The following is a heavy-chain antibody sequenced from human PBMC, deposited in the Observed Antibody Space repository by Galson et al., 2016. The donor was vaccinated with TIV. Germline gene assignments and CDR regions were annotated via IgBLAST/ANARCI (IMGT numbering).Heavy chain of an antibody. J-gene: IGHJ4*01. Sequence: SVKVSCKASGYSFTDYYIHWVRQAPGQGFEWMGWVNPKSGDTNYAQKFQGRVAMTRDTSINTAYMELSRLRSDDTAVYYCARDLMTSVTTPFDFWGQGTLVTVSS. V-gene: IGHV1-2*02. CDR2: VNPKSGDT. CDR1: GYSFTDYY. D-gene: IGHD4-17*01. CDR3: ARDLMTSVTTPFDF.